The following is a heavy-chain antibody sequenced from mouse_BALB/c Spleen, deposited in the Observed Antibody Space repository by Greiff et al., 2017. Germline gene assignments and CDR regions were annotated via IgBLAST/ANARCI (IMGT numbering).Heavy chain of an antibody. Sequence: VQLQESGPGLVAPSQSLSITCTVSGFSLTSYGVHWVRQPPGKGLEWLGVIWAGGSTNYNSALMSRLSISKDNSKSQVFLKMNSLQTDDTAMYYCAREYGNYGRWYFDVWGAGTTVTVSS. V-gene: IGHV2-9*02. D-gene: IGHD2-10*02. J-gene: IGHJ1*01. CDR3: AREYGNYGRWYFDV. CDR1: GFSLTSYG. CDR2: IWAGGST.